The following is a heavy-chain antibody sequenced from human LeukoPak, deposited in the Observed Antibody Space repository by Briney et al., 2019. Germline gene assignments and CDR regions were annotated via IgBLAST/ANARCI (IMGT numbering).Heavy chain of an antibody. V-gene: IGHV3-23*01. Sequence: PGGSLRLSCAASGFTLSSYAMSWVRQGPGKGLEWVSAISVSGNTYHADSVKGRFTISRDNSKSTLYIQMNSLRAEDTAAYYCARAKPKNMVRGLIMRRESRYYFDYWGQGTLVTVSS. J-gene: IGHJ4*02. D-gene: IGHD3-10*01. CDR1: GFTLSSYA. CDR3: ARAKPKNMVRGLIMRRESRYYFDY. CDR2: ISVSGNT.